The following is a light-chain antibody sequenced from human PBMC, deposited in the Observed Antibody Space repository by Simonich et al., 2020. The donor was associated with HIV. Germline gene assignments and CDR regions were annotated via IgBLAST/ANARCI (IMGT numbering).Light chain of an antibody. V-gene: IGKV4-1*01. J-gene: IGKJ1*01. CDR1: QSLLYSSNNKNY. CDR2: WAS. Sequence: DIVMTQSPDSLAVSLGERATINCKSSQSLLYSSNNKNYLVWYQQKPGQPPKLLIYWASTRESGVPDRFSASGSGTDFTLTISSLQAEDVAVYSCQQYYSTPPTFGQGTKVEIK. CDR3: QQYYSTPPT.